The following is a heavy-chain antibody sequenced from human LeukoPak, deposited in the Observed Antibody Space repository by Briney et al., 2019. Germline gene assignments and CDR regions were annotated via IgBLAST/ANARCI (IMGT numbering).Heavy chain of an antibody. CDR1: GFTFSSYTM. CDR3: ARVTHYYDSSGLHDNWFDP. CDR2: IYHSGST. D-gene: IGHD3-22*01. V-gene: IGHV4-4*02. Sequence: PGGSLRLSCAASGFTFSSYTMSWVRQPPGKGLEWIGEIYHSGSTNYNPSLKSRVTISVDKSKNQFSLKLSSVTAADTAVYYCARVTHYYDSSGLHDNWFDPWGQGTLVTVSS. J-gene: IGHJ5*02.